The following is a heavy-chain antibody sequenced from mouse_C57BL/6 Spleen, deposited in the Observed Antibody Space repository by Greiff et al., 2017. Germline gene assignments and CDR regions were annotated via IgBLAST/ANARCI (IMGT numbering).Heavy chain of an antibody. CDR3: ARDESYYDYGGAMDY. CDR2: ISYDGSN. CDR1: GYSITSGYY. J-gene: IGHJ4*01. Sequence: EVQLQESGPGLVKPSQSLSLTCSVPGYSITSGYYWNWIRQFPGNKLEWMGYISYDGSNNYNPSLKNRISITRDTSKNQFFLKLNSVTTEDTATYYCARDESYYDYGGAMDYWGQGTSVTVSS. V-gene: IGHV3-6*01. D-gene: IGHD2-4*01.